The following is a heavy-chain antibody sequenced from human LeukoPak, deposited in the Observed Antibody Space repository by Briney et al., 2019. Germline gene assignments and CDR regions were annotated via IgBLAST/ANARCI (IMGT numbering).Heavy chain of an antibody. CDR1: GGSFSGYY. D-gene: IGHD6-13*01. CDR2: INHSGST. V-gene: IGHV4-34*01. CDR3: AIGWQQLPKYYFDY. J-gene: IGHJ4*02. Sequence: PSETLSLTCAVYGGSFSGYYWSWIRQPPGKGLEWIGEINHSGSTNYNPSLKSRVTISVDTSKNQFSLKLSSVTAADTAVYCCAIGWQQLPKYYFDYWGQGTLVTVSS.